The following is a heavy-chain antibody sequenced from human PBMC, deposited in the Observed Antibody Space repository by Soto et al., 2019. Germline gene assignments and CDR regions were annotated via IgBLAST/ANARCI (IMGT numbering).Heavy chain of an antibody. CDR3: AREGLYCSGTSCYAVYYFDY. J-gene: IGHJ4*02. Sequence: ASVKVSCKASGYTFTSYGISWVRQAPGQGLEWMGWIGTYNGNTNYAQKFQGRVTMTTDTSTSTAYMELRSLRSDDTAVYHCAREGLYCSGTSCYAVYYFDYWGQGTLVTVSS. CDR1: GYTFTSYG. D-gene: IGHD2-2*01. V-gene: IGHV1-18*01. CDR2: IGTYNGNT.